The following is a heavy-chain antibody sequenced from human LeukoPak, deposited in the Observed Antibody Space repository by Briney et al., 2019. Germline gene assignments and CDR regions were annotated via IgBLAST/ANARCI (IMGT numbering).Heavy chain of an antibody. Sequence: GGSLRLSCAASGFTFSSYAMSWVRQAQGKGLEWVSAISGSGGSTYYADSVKGRFTISRDNSKNTLYLQMNSLRAEDTAVYYCAKAGPYYDFWIGYYSTGPSFDYWGQGTLVTVSS. J-gene: IGHJ4*02. V-gene: IGHV3-23*01. CDR3: AKAGPYYDFWIGYYSTGPSFDY. D-gene: IGHD3-3*01. CDR2: ISGSGGST. CDR1: GFTFSSYA.